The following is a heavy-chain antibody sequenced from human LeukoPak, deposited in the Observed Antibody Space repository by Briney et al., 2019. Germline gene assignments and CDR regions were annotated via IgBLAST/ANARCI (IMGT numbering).Heavy chain of an antibody. CDR2: IYTGGGT. CDR1: GGSISSYY. D-gene: IGHD5-18*01. V-gene: IGHV4-4*09. Sequence: SETLSLTCTVSGGSISSYYWSWIRQPPGKGLEWIGYIYTGGGTNYNPSLKSRVTISVDTSKNQFSLKLSSVTAADTAVYYCARKGSYGYFLDYWGQGTLVTVSS. J-gene: IGHJ4*02. CDR3: ARKGSYGYFLDY.